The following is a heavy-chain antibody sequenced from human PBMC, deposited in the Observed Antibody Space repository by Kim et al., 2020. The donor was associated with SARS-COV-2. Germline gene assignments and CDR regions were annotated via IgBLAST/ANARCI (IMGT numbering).Heavy chain of an antibody. CDR1: GFTFSSYG. CDR2: IWYDGSNK. V-gene: IGHV3-33*01. CDR3: ASLGLGDYYYGMDV. J-gene: IGHJ6*02. Sequence: GGSLRLSCAASGFTFSSYGMHWVRQAPGKGLEGVAVIWYDGSNKYYADSVKGRFTISRDNSKNTLYLQMNSLRAEDTAVYYCASLGLGDYYYGMDVWGQGTTVTVSS.